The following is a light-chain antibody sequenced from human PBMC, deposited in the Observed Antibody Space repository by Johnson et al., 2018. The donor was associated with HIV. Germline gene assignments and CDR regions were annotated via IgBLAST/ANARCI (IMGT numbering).Light chain of an antibody. CDR1: SSNIGNNY. CDR2: DNN. V-gene: IGLV1-51*01. J-gene: IGLJ1*01. CDR3: GTWDSSLSARYV. Sequence: QSLLTQPPSMSAAPGQKVTISCSGSSSNIGNNYVSWYQQLPGTAPKLLIYDNNKRPSGIPDRFSGSKSGTSATLGITGLQTGDEADYYCGTWDSSLSARYVFGTGTKVTVL.